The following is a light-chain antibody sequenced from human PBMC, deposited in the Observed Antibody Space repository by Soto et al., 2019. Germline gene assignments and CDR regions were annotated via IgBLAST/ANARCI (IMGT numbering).Light chain of an antibody. Sequence: QSVLTQSPSASASLGASVKLTCTLSSGHSSYAIAWHQQQPEKGPRYLMKLNSDGSHSKGDGIPDRFSGSSSGAERYLTISSLQSEDEADYYCQTWGTGIPPVFGGGTKLTVL. CDR2: LNSDGSH. CDR1: SGHSSYA. CDR3: QTWGTGIPPV. J-gene: IGLJ2*01. V-gene: IGLV4-69*01.